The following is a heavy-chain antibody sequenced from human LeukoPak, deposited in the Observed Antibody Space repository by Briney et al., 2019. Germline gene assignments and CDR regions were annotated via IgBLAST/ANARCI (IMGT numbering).Heavy chain of an antibody. CDR1: GYTFTGYY. J-gene: IGHJ6*03. Sequence: ASVKVSCKASGYTFTGYYIHWVRQAPGQGLEWMGWINPNSGGTNYAQKFQGRVTMTRDTSISTAYMELSRLRSDDTAVYYCARGVWLRHDWGSRSPRYYMDVWGKGTTVTISS. CDR3: ARGVWLRHDWGSRSPRYYMDV. D-gene: IGHD5-12*01. CDR2: INPNSGGT. V-gene: IGHV1-2*02.